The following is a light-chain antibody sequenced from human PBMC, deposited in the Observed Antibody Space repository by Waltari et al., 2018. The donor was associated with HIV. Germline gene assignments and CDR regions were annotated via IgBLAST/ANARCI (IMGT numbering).Light chain of an antibody. J-gene: IGLJ2*01. Sequence: QSALTQPASVSGSPGQSLTISCTGPSSDVGGYNYVSWYQQHPGKAPKLMIYAVSNRASGVSNRFSGSKSGNTASLVISGLQSEDEGDYYCSSYSRSGTLVFGGGTTLTVL. CDR3: SSYSRSGTLV. CDR1: SSDVGGYNY. V-gene: IGLV2-14*01. CDR2: AVS.